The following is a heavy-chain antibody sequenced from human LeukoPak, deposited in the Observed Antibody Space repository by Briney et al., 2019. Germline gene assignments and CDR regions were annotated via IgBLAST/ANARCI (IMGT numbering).Heavy chain of an antibody. CDR1: GGSISSGGYS. CDR2: IYHSGST. J-gene: IGHJ5*01. Sequence: SETLSLTCAVSGGSISSGGYSWSWIRQPPGKGLEWIVYIYHSGSTYYNPSLKSRVTISVDRSKNQFSLKLSSVTAADTAVYYCARQIVGAXFWFDSWXQGTLXTVSS. D-gene: IGHD1-26*01. V-gene: IGHV4-30-2*01. CDR3: ARQIVGAXFWFDS.